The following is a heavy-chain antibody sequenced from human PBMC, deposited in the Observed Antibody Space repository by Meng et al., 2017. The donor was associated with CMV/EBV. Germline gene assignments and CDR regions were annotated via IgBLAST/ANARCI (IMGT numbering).Heavy chain of an antibody. CDR3: ARKRQGFRGDYVWNWFDP. CDR1: GSVSGYH. J-gene: IGHJ5*02. D-gene: IGHD4-17*01. CDR2: NNHSGST. V-gene: IGHV4-34*01. Sequence: GSVSGYHWSWIRQPPGKGLEWIGENNHSGSTNYNPSLKSRVTISVDTSKNQFSLKLSSVTAADTAVYYCARKRQGFRGDYVWNWFDPWGQGTLVTVSS.